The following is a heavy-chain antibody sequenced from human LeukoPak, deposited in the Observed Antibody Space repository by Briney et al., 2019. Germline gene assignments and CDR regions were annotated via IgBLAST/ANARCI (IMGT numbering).Heavy chain of an antibody. CDR2: IYYSGST. CDR1: GGSISSSSYY. CDR3: ARDYWPPPLGYCTGGSCLNWFDP. Sequence: SDTLSLTCTVSGGSISSSSYYWGWIRQPPGKGLEWIGSIYYSGSTYYNPSLKSRVTISVDTSKNQFSLKLSSVTAADTAVYFCARDYWPPPLGYCTGGSCLNWFDPWGQGTLVTVSS. J-gene: IGHJ5*02. V-gene: IGHV4-39*07. D-gene: IGHD2-8*02.